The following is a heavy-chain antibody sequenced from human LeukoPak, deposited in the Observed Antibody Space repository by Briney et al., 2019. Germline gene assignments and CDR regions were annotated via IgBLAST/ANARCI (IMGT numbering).Heavy chain of an antibody. CDR1: GGSISSYY. J-gene: IGHJ6*02. V-gene: IGHV4-4*07. CDR3: ARDSTYYDLLTGHYYYYYGMDV. D-gene: IGHD3-9*01. Sequence: PSETLSLTCTVSGGSISSYYWSWIRQPAGKGLEWIGRIYTSGSTNYNPSLKSRVTMSVDTSKNQFSLKLSSVTAADTAVYYCARDSTYYDLLTGHYYYYYGMDVWGQGTTATVSS. CDR2: IYTSGST.